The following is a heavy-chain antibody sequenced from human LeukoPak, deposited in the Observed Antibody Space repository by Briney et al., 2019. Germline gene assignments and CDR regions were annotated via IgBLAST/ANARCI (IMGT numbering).Heavy chain of an antibody. D-gene: IGHD3-22*01. CDR3: AKYNDDSKGSFAI. Sequence: GEALEISCKASRYSFTSYWIGWVRQLPRKGLAWMGIIHPRDSDTTYSPSFQGQVTTSADKSISTAYLQWSSLKASDTAMYYCAKYNDDSKGSFAIWGQGTMVTVSS. V-gene: IGHV5-51*01. J-gene: IGHJ3*02. CDR2: IHPRDSDT. CDR1: RYSFTSYW.